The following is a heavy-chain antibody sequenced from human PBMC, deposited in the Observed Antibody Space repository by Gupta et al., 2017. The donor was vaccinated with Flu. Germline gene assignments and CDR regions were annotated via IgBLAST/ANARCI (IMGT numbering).Heavy chain of an antibody. D-gene: IGHD3-10*01. Sequence: FRKDWMSWVRRAPGKGLEWVANINRDGSEKNYVDLAKGRFTISRDNAKDSLFLYMTSLRAGDTAVYYCARYGFSFGLDLWGQGTTVTVSS. CDR2: INRDGSEK. CDR1: FRKDW. V-gene: IGHV3-7*03. J-gene: IGHJ6*02. CDR3: ARYGFSFGLDL.